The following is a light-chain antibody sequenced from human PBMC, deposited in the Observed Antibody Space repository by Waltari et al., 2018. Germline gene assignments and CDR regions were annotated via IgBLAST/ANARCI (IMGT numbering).Light chain of an antibody. V-gene: IGLV2-14*03. Sequence: RVPKLLIYDVTNRPSGVSNRFSGSKSGSTASLTISGLQAEDEADYYCSSYRSSSTLVVFGGGTKLIVL. CDR3: SSYRSSSTLVV. CDR2: DVT. J-gene: IGLJ2*01.